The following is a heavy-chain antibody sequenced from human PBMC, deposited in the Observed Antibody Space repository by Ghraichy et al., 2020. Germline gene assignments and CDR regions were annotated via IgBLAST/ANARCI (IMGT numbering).Heavy chain of an antibody. D-gene: IGHD2-2*01. CDR3: ARHKGYCYSSSSCYTDWFDP. Sequence: SQTLSLTCTVSGDSISSSSYYWGWIRQPPGKGLEWTESIHYSGSTYHNPSLKSRVTISVDTSKNQFSLKLSFVTAADTAVYYCARHKGYCYSSSSCYTDWFDPWDQGNLVTVSS. CDR1: GDSISSSSYY. V-gene: IGHV4-39*01. CDR2: IHYSGST. J-gene: IGHJ5*02.